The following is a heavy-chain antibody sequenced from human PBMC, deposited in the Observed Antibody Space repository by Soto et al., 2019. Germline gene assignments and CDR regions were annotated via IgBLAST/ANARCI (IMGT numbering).Heavy chain of an antibody. J-gene: IGHJ4*02. Sequence: QVQLLQSGAELKKPGASVRVSCKPSGYTFTDLYIHWVRQAPGQGLEWMGWVDPRSGDRRNTQKFQRRVTMSRDTSTITVYMELNSLTSDDAAVYYCARDNYGALDYWGQGTLVTVSS. V-gene: IGHV1-2*02. CDR2: VDPRSGDR. CDR3: ARDNYGALDY. D-gene: IGHD2-21*01. CDR1: GYTFTDLY.